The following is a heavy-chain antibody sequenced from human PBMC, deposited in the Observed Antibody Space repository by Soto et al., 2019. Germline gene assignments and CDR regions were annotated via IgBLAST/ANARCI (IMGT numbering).Heavy chain of an antibody. Sequence: PGGSLRLSCSASGFTFSSYAMHWVRQAPGKGLEYVSAISSNGGSTYYADSVKGRFTISRDNSKNTLYLQMSSLRAEDTAVYYCVKDSAEMATIWYYFDYWGQGTLVTVSS. V-gene: IGHV3-64D*08. CDR3: VKDSAEMATIWYYFDY. CDR2: ISSNGGST. CDR1: GFTFSSYA. D-gene: IGHD5-12*01. J-gene: IGHJ4*02.